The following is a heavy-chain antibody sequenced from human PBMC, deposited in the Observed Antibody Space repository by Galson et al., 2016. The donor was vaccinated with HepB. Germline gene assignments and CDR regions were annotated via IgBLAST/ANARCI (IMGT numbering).Heavy chain of an antibody. D-gene: IGHD6-19*01. CDR1: GLTFSSYG. V-gene: IGHV3-23*01. CDR3: AKAPSGWSYYFDY. J-gene: IGHJ4*02. CDR2: MSGSGGTT. Sequence: SLRLSCAASGLTFSSYGMSWVRQAPGKGLEWVSTMSGSGGTTYYADSVKGRFTISRDNSRNTLFLQMNSLTAEDTAVYYCAKAPSGWSYYFDYWGQGTLVTVSS.